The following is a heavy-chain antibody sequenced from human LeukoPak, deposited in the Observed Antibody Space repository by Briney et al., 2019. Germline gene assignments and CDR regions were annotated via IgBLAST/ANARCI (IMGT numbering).Heavy chain of an antibody. J-gene: IGHJ4*02. CDR2: INHSGST. CDR1: GGSFSGYY. V-gene: IGHV4-34*01. Sequence: SETLSLTCAVSGGSFSGYYWSWIRQPPGQGLEWIGEINHSGSTNYNPSLKGRVTISVDTSKNQFSLKLSSVTAADTAVYYCARGPPSSSFHCWGQGTLVGVSS. CDR3: ARGPPSSSFHC. D-gene: IGHD6-13*01.